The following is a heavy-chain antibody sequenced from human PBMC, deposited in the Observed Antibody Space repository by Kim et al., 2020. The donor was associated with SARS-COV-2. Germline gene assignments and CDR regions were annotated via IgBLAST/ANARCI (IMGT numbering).Heavy chain of an antibody. D-gene: IGHD4-17*01. V-gene: IGHV4-31*02. CDR3: ASENGDYYGMDV. Sequence: YYTPSLKSRVTISVDTSKNQFSLKLSSVTAADAAGYYCASENGDYYGMDVWGQGTTVTVSS. J-gene: IGHJ6*02.